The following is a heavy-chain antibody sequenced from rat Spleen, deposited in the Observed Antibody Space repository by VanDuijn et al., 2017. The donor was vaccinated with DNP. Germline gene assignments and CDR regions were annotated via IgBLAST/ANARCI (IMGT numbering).Heavy chain of an antibody. CDR2: ISSGGST. CDR3: ARDLIIRDTTSAMDA. Sequence: QVQLKESGPGLVQPSQTLSLTCTVSGFSLTSYGVSWVRQPPGKGLEWIAAISSGGSTYYNSALKSRLSFSKATSKSQVFLKLNRLQTEDTATYYCARDLIIRDTTSAMDAWGQGTSVTVSS. D-gene: IGHD4-3*01. CDR1: GFSLTSYG. J-gene: IGHJ4*01. V-gene: IGHV2S12*01.